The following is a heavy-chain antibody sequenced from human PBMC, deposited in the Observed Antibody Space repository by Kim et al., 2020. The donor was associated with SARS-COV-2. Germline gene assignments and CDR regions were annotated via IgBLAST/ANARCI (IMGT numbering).Heavy chain of an antibody. D-gene: IGHD3-3*01. CDR3: ARVCDFWSGYYHYGMDV. V-gene: IGHV4-34*01. J-gene: IGHJ6*02. Sequence: LKSRVTISVDTSKNQFFLKLSSVTAADTAVYYCARVCDFWSGYYHYGMDVWGQGTTVTVSS.